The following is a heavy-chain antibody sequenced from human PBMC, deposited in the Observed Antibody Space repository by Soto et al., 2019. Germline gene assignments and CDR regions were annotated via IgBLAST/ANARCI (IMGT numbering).Heavy chain of an antibody. Sequence: EVQLVESGGGLVQPGGSLRLSCAGSGVTFSNYWIHWVRQAPGQGLAWVSRVSRDGSSTTYADSVKGRFTISRDFAKNTVYLQMNSLTAEDKSVYYCARGSSCYSSDFDYWGQGTMVTVSS. CDR3: ARGSSCYSSDFDY. D-gene: IGHD2-15*01. CDR1: GVTFSNYW. V-gene: IGHV3-74*02. CDR2: VSRDGSST. J-gene: IGHJ4*02.